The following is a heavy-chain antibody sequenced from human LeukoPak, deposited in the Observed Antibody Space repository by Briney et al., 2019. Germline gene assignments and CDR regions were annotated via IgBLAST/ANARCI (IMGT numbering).Heavy chain of an antibody. CDR1: GFTFSSYA. Sequence: GGSLRLSCAASGFTFSSYAMSWVRQAPGKGLEWVSAISGSGGSTYYADSVKGRFTISRDNSKNTLYPQMNSLRAEDTAVYYCAKCGASLLWFGELNYYFDYWGQGTLVTVSS. CDR2: ISGSGGST. CDR3: AKCGASLLWFGELNYYFDY. J-gene: IGHJ4*02. V-gene: IGHV3-23*01. D-gene: IGHD3-10*01.